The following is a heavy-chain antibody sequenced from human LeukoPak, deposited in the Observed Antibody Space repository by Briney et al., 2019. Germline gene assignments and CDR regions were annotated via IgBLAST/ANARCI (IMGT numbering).Heavy chain of an antibody. CDR3: ARETVYSSGWYYFDY. J-gene: IGHJ4*02. Sequence: GASVKVSCKASGGTFSSYAISWVRQAPGQGLEWMGGIIPIFGTANYAQKFQGRVTITADKSTSTAYMELSSLRSEDTAVYYCARETVYSSGWYYFDYWGQGTLVTVSS. CDR2: IIPIFGTA. D-gene: IGHD6-19*01. V-gene: IGHV1-69*06. CDR1: GGTFSSYA.